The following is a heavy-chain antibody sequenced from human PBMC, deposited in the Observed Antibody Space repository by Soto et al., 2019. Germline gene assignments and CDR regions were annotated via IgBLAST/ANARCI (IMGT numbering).Heavy chain of an antibody. CDR2: ISGSGGST. D-gene: IGHD6-19*01. V-gene: IGHV3-23*01. CDR3: AKDLDALSSGWYFDY. Sequence: PGGSLRLSCAASGFTFSSYAMSWVRPAPEKGLEYVSAISGSGGSTYYADSVKGRFTISRDNSKNSLYLQMNSLRAEDTAVYYCAKDLDALSSGWYFDYWGQGTLVTVST. CDR1: GFTFSSYA. J-gene: IGHJ4*02.